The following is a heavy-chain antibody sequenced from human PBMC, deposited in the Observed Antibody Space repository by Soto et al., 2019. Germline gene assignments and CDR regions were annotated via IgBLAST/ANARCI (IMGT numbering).Heavy chain of an antibody. CDR2: IYYSGST. V-gene: IGHV4-39*01. J-gene: IGHJ6*02. D-gene: IGHD4-17*01. CDR1: GGSISSSSYY. CDR3: ARLSHDYHGMDV. Sequence: KPSETLSLTCTVSGGSISSSSYYWGWIRQPPGKGLEWIGSIYYSGSTYYNPSLKSRVTISVDTSKNQFSLKLSSVTAADTAVYYCARLSHDYHGMDVWGQGTTVTVSS.